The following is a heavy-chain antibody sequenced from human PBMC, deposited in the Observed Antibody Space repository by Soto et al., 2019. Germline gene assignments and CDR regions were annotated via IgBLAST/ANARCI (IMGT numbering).Heavy chain of an antibody. Sequence: QVQLVQSGAEVKKPGASVKVSCKASGYTLTGYYMHWVRQAPGQGLEWMGWINPNSGGINYAQKFQGWVTMTRDTSISTAYMELSRLRSDDTAVYYCAREGHYYGSGRYWTDWGQGTLVTVSS. D-gene: IGHD3-10*01. J-gene: IGHJ4*02. CDR3: AREGHYYGSGRYWTD. CDR1: GYTLTGYY. V-gene: IGHV1-2*04. CDR2: INPNSGGI.